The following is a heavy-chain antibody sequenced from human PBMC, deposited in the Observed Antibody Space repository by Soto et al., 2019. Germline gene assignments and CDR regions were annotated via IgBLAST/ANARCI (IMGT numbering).Heavy chain of an antibody. CDR2: ISSSSSYI. Sequence: GALRLSCAASGFTFSSYSMHWVRQAPGKGLEWVSSISSSSSYIYYADSVKGRFTISRDNAKNSLYLQMNSLRAEDTAVYYCARGTYGSYGMDVWGQGTTVTVSS. V-gene: IGHV3-21*01. D-gene: IGHD3-10*01. CDR1: GFTFSSYS. J-gene: IGHJ6*02. CDR3: ARGTYGSYGMDV.